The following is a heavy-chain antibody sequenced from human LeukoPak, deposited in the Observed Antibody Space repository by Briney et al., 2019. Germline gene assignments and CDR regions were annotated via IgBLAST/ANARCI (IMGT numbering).Heavy chain of an antibody. J-gene: IGHJ4*02. D-gene: IGHD3-10*01. CDR3: AKDGGMVRGVIITGFDY. CDR1: GFTFSRNG. CDR2: IRYDGSDQ. Sequence: GRSLRLSCAASGFTFSRNGMHWVRQAPGKGLEWVTFIRYDGSDQYYADSVKGRFTISRDNSKNTLYLQMNSLRAEDTAVYYCAKDGGMVRGVIITGFDYWGQGTLVTVSS. V-gene: IGHV3-30*02.